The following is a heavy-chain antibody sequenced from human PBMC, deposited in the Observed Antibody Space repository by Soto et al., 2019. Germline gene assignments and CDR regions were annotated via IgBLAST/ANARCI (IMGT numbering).Heavy chain of an antibody. CDR3: ARTPTGQDQYYFDY. J-gene: IGHJ4*02. CDR1: GGSISSGGYY. D-gene: IGHD1-1*01. CDR2: IYYSGST. V-gene: IGHV4-31*03. Sequence: QVQLQESGPGLVKPSQTLSLTCTVSGGSISSGGYYWSWIRQHPGKGLEWIGYIYYSGSTYYNPSLKSRVTIAVATSKNQFSLKLSSVTAADTAVYYCARTPTGQDQYYFDYWGQGTLVTVSS.